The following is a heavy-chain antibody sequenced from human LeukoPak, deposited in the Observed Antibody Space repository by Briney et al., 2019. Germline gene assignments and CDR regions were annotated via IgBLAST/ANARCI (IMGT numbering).Heavy chain of an antibody. Sequence: ESLKISCKGSGYSFTSYWIGWVRQMPGKGLEWMGIIYPGDSDTRYSPSFQGQVTISADKSISTAYLQWSSLKASDTAMYYCARHIAVAYYYYGMDVWGQGTTVTVSS. J-gene: IGHJ6*02. V-gene: IGHV5-51*01. CDR2: IYPGDSDT. CDR1: GYSFTSYW. D-gene: IGHD6-19*01. CDR3: ARHIAVAYYYYGMDV.